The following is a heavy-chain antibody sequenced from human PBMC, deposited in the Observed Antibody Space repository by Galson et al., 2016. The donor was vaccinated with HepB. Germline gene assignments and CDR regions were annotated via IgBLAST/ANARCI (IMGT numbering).Heavy chain of an antibody. Sequence: SLRLSCAASGFTVSSNYMSWVRQAPGKGLEWVSVIYSGGTTYYADSVKGRFTITRDNSKNTVYLQINSLRAEDTAVYYCARAPFYYDSSTTDSWGQVTLVTVSS. CDR2: IYSGGTT. CDR1: GFTVSSNY. CDR3: ARAPFYYDSSTTDS. D-gene: IGHD3-22*01. V-gene: IGHV3-53*01. J-gene: IGHJ4*02.